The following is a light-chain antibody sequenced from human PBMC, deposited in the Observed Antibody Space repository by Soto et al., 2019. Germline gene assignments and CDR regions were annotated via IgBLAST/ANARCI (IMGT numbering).Light chain of an antibody. CDR1: SSDVGSYDL. V-gene: IGLV2-23*02. CDR2: EVS. CDR3: CSYATTTL. J-gene: IGLJ2*01. Sequence: QSVLTQPASVSGSPGQSITISCTGTSSDVGSYDLVSWYQQHPGNAPKLMIYEVSKRPSGVSDRFSGSKSGNTASQTISGLQADDEADYYCCSYATTTLFGGGTKLTVL.